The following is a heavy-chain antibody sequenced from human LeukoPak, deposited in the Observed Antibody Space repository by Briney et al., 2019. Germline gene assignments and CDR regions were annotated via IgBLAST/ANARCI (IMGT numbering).Heavy chain of an antibody. CDR1: GFTFSSYW. Sequence: PGGSLRLSCAASGFTFSSYWINWVRQAPGKGLVWVSRINSDGSRTNYADSVKGRFTISRDNSKNTLYVLMNSLRAEDTAVYYCAKVQYYYDSSGRYYFDYWGQGTLVTVST. CDR2: INSDGSRT. J-gene: IGHJ4*02. D-gene: IGHD3-22*01. V-gene: IGHV3-74*01. CDR3: AKVQYYYDSSGRYYFDY.